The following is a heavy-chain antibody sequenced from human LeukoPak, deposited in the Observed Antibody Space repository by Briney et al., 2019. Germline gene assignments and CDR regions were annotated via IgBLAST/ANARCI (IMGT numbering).Heavy chain of an antibody. D-gene: IGHD2-2*01. CDR3: ARDGLDCSSTSCYGDY. CDR2: ISSNGGST. V-gene: IGHV3-64*01. Sequence: GGSLRLSCAASGFTFSSYAMHWVRQAPGKGLEYVSAISSNGGSTYYANSVKGRFTISRDNSKNTLYLQMGSLGAEDMAVYYCARDGLDCSSTSCYGDYWGQGTLVTVSS. J-gene: IGHJ4*02. CDR1: GFTFSSYA.